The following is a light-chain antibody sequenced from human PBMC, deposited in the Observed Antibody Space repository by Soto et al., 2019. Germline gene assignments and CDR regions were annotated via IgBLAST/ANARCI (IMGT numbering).Light chain of an antibody. V-gene: IGKV3D-15*01. CDR2: GAS. CDR3: QQYNSWPLT. Sequence: EIVMTQSPATLSVSPGERATLSCRASQSVGSDLAWYQQKPGQAPRLLIYGASSRATGIPDRFSGSGSGTEFTLTISSLQSEDFAVYYCQQYNSWPLTFGGGTKVDIK. J-gene: IGKJ4*01. CDR1: QSVGSD.